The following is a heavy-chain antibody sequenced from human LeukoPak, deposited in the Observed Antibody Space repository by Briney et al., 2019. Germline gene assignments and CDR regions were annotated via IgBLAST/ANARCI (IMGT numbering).Heavy chain of an antibody. CDR1: HYSITSTYY. CDR3: ARDIVVVGRRGMDV. J-gene: IGHJ6*02. Sequence: SETLSLTCTVSHYSITSTYYWGWIRQPPGKGLEWIGSIYHSGSTYYNPSLKSRVTISVDTSKNQFSLKLSSVTAADTAVYYCARDIVVVGRRGMDVWGQGTTVTVSS. D-gene: IGHD2-2*01. V-gene: IGHV4-38-2*02. CDR2: IYHSGST.